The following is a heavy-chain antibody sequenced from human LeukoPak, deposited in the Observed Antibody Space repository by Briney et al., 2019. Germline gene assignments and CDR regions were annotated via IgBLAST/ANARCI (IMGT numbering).Heavy chain of an antibody. CDR2: ISYDGSNK. CDR1: GFTFSSYG. CDR3: ARDHGDYFDY. D-gene: IGHD4-17*01. Sequence: GRSLRLSCAASGFTFSSYGMHWVRQAPGKGLEWMAVISYDGSNKYYADSVKGRFTISRDNSKNTLYLQMNSLRAEDTAVYYCARDHGDYFDYWGQGTLVTVSS. J-gene: IGHJ4*02. V-gene: IGHV3-30*03.